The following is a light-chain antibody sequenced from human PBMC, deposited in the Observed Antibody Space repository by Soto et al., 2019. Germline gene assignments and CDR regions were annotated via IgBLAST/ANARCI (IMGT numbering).Light chain of an antibody. V-gene: IGLV2-14*01. CDR1: SNDVGSYDY. J-gene: IGLJ1*01. CDR3: SSYAGSSNV. CDR2: EVS. Sequence: QSALTQPASVSGSPGQSITISCTGGSNDVGSYDYVSWYQQHPGKAPKLIIYEVSYRPSGVSNRFSGSKSGNTASLTVSGLQAEDEADYYCSSYAGSSNVFGTGTKLTVL.